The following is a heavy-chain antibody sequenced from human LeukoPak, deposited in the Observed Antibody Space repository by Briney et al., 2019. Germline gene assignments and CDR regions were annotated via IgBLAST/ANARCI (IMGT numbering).Heavy chain of an antibody. CDR2: INHSGST. J-gene: IGHJ4*02. D-gene: IGHD5/OR15-5a*01. Sequence: PSETLSLTCAVYGGSFSGYYWSWIRQPPGKGLEWIGEINHSGSTNYNPSLKRRVTISVDTSKNQFSLKLSSVTAADTAVYYCARGMSNFDYWGQGTLVTVSS. CDR3: ARGMSNFDY. V-gene: IGHV4-34*01. CDR1: GGSFSGYY.